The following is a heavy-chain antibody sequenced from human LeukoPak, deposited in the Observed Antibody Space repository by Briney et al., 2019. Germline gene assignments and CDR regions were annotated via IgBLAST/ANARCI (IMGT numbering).Heavy chain of an antibody. CDR2: IKHDGSEK. Sequence: GGSLRLSCAASGFIFNSYWMSWVRQAPGKGLEWVSNIKHDGSEKYYVDSVKGGFNISRDNAQNSLYLEMNSLRAEDTAFYYCARGYCSGANCYDYWGQGTLVTVSS. CDR1: GFIFNSYW. J-gene: IGHJ4*02. D-gene: IGHD2-15*01. V-gene: IGHV3-7*04. CDR3: ARGYCSGANCYDY.